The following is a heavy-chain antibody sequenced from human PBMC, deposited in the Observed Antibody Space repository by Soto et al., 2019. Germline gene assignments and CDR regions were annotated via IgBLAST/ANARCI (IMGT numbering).Heavy chain of an antibody. CDR2: IKSKTDGGTT. V-gene: IGHV3-15*01. D-gene: IGHD3-16*02. J-gene: IGHJ4*02. Sequence: EVQLVESGGDLVKPGGSLRLSCAASEFTFTYAWMSWVRQAPGKGLEWVGRIKSKTDGGTTDYAAPVKGRFTISRDESQNTLYLQMNSLKTEDTAVYYCTSLYYGQWSQGTLVTVSS. CDR3: TSLYYGQ. CDR1: EFTFTYAW.